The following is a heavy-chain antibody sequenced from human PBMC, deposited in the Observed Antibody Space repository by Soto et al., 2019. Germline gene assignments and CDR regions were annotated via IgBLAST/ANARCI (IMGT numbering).Heavy chain of an antibody. Sequence: DVQLVVSGGGLVQPGGSLRLSCAASGFTFSNTWMHWVRQAQGKVMVWVSHINSDGTTTTYADSVKGRFAISRANPKNTVQVQVNSLRAEGTVVYYCATEGSYDQHVWGQGTTVTVSS. CDR1: GFTFSNTW. CDR2: INSDGTTT. CDR3: ATEGSYDQHV. D-gene: IGHD5-18*01. V-gene: IGHV3-74*01. J-gene: IGHJ6*02.